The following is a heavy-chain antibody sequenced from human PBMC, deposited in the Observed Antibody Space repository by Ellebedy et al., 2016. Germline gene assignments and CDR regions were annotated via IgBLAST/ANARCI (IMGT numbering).Heavy chain of an antibody. CDR3: YYGHYSAS. D-gene: IGHD4-17*01. V-gene: IGHV3-23*01. CDR2: ISAGGDIT. J-gene: IGHJ4*02. Sequence: GESLKISCAVSGITFSDFFMSWVRRAPGKGLEWVSTISAGGDITFSADSVKGRFTISRDNSRDTLYLQMNSLRAEDTAVYYCYYGHYSASWGQGTLVTVSS. CDR1: GITFSDFF.